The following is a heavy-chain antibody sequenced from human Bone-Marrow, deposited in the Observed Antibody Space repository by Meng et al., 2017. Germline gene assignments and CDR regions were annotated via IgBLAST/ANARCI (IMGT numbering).Heavy chain of an antibody. J-gene: IGHJ6*02. Sequence: SVKVSCKASGYTFTSYAISWVRQAPGQGLEWMGGIIPIFGTANYAQKFQGRVTITTDESTSTAYMELSSLRSEDTAVYYCARWLAAAGAPLGYYYYGMDVWGQGTTVTVSS. CDR2: IIPIFGTA. V-gene: IGHV1-69*05. CDR3: ARWLAAAGAPLGYYYYGMDV. CDR1: GYTFTSYA. D-gene: IGHD6-13*01.